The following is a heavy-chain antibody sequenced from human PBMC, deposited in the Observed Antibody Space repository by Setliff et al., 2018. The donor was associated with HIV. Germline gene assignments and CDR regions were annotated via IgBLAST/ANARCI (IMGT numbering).Heavy chain of an antibody. CDR3: AKVRSSGHRGDYFNY. D-gene: IGHD6-19*01. CDR1: GFTFTSYA. V-gene: IGHV3-23*01. CDR2: IVNSGGTT. Sequence: LRLSCAASGFTFTSYAMSWVRQAPGKGLEWVSGIVNSGGTTYYADSVKGRFTISRDNSKNTLYLQMNSLRAEDTAVYYCAKVRSSGHRGDYFNYWGQGTLVTVSS. J-gene: IGHJ4*02.